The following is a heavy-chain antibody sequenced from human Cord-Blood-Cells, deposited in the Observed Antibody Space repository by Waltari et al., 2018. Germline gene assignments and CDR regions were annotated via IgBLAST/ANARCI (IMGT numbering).Heavy chain of an antibody. J-gene: IGHJ3*02. CDR1: GYTFTAYY. CDR3: ARGGVGSGSHAFDI. V-gene: IGHV1-2*04. D-gene: IGHD3-10*01. Sequence: QVQLVQSGAEVTTPGASVKVSCQASGYTFTAYYMPWACQAPGQGLEWLGGINPNSGGTNYAQKFQGWVTMTRDTSISTAYMELSRLRSDDTAVYYCARGGVGSGSHAFDIWGQGTMVTVSS. CDR2: INPNSGGT.